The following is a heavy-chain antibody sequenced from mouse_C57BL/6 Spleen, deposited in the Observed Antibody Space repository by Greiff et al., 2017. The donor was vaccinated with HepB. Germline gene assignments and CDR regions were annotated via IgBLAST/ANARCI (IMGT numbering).Heavy chain of an antibody. CDR2: IYPGSGNT. D-gene: IGHD1-1*01. CDR1: GYSFTSYY. J-gene: IGHJ3*01. CDR3: AGYYGSSPLFAY. Sequence: VQLQESGPELVKPGASVKISCKASGYSFTSYYIHWVKQRPGQGLEWIGWIYPGSGNTKYNEKFKGKATLTADTSSSTAYMQLSSLTSEDSAVYYCAGYYGSSPLFAYWGQGTLVTVSA. V-gene: IGHV1-66*01.